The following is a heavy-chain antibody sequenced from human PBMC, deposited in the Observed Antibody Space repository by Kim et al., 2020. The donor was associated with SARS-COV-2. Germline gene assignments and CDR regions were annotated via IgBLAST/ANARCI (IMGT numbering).Heavy chain of an antibody. J-gene: IGHJ6*02. CDR1: GFTFSSYA. Sequence: GGSLRLSCAASGFTFSSYAMHWVRQAPGKGLEWVAVISYDGSNKYYADSVKGRFTISRDNSKNTLYLQMNSLRAEDTAVYYCARGGSGWSHYYYGMDVWGQGTTVTVSS. V-gene: IGHV3-30*04. CDR3: ARGGSGWSHYYYGMDV. CDR2: ISYDGSNK. D-gene: IGHD6-19*01.